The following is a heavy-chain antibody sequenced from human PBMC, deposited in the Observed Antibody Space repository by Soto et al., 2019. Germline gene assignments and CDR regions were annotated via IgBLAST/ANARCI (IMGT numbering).Heavy chain of an antibody. J-gene: IGHJ3*02. CDR2: ITATGGTT. CDR1: GFTFSSYS. V-gene: IGHV3-23*01. CDR3: TKCMQVNWNYDAFHI. Sequence: EVQLLESGGGLVQPGGSLRLSCAASGFTFSSYSMSWVRQAPGKGLEWVSHITATGGTTYYADSVKGRFTISRDTSRNTLYLQMNSLRAEDTALYFCTKCMQVNWNYDAFHIWGQGTMVTVSS. D-gene: IGHD1-7*01.